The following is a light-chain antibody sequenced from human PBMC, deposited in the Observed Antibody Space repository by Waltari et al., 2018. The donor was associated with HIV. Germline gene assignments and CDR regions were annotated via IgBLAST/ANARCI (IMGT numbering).Light chain of an antibody. Sequence: QSVLTQPPSASGTPGQRVTISCSGSNSNIGSNTVNWYQQLPGTAPKLPIYSNNQRPSAVPHRFSGSKSGPSASLAHSGLQSEDEADYYCAAWDDSLNGVVFGGGTKLTVL. V-gene: IGLV1-44*01. CDR3: AAWDDSLNGVV. J-gene: IGLJ2*01. CDR2: SNN. CDR1: NSNIGSNT.